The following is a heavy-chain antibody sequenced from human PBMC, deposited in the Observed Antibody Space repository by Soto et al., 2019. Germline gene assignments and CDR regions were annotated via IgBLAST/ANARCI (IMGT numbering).Heavy chain of an antibody. D-gene: IGHD6-13*01. J-gene: IGHJ6*02. CDR3: AVFGGSSSWYYYYGMDV. Sequence: ASVKLSCKDSGYTFTSCGISWVRQAPGQGLEWMGWISAYNGNTNYAQKLQGRVTMTTDTSTSTAYMELRSLRSDDTAVYYCAVFGGSSSWYYYYGMDVWGQGTTVTVSS. CDR1: GYTFTSCG. V-gene: IGHV1-18*04. CDR2: ISAYNGNT.